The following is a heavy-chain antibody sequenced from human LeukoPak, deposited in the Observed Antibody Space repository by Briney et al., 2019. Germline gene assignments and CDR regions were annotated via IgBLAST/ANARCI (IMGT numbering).Heavy chain of an antibody. CDR3: ARVDWNWYFDL. D-gene: IGHD3-9*01. CDR1: GGSISSYY. CDR2: IYYSGST. Sequence: PSETLSLTCTVPGGSISSYYWSWVRQPPGKGLEWIGYIYYSGSTNYNPSLKSRLTISVDTSKNQFSLKLSSVTAADTAVYYCARVDWNWYFDLWGRGTLVSVSS. V-gene: IGHV4-59*01. J-gene: IGHJ2*01.